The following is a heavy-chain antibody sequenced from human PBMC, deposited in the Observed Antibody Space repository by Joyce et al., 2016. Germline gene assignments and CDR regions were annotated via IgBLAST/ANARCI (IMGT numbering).Heavy chain of an antibody. CDR1: GDSFSDTSYY. CDR2: IYNSDTT. V-gene: IGHV4-61*01. Sequence: HLQESGPGLVKPSETLSLTCTISGDSFSDTSYYWSWIRQPPGKGLEWLGFIYNSDTTHYKPSLGGRLSISAGAAKKQFSRRLTSVTSADTAVYYCATSLPSRVGGFQFFGLDVWGQGTTVIVS. J-gene: IGHJ6*02. CDR3: ATSLPSRVGGFQFFGLDV. D-gene: IGHD3-10*01.